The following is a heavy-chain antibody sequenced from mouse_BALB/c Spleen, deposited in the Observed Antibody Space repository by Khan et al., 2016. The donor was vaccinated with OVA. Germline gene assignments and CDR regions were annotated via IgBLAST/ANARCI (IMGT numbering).Heavy chain of an antibody. CDR1: GFSLSRYN. V-gene: IGHV2-6-4*01. CDR2: IWGGGGT. CDR3: ARAYYRYDGYYAMDY. J-gene: IGHJ4*01. D-gene: IGHD2-14*01. Sequence: VQLQESRPGLVAPSQTLSSTCTVSGFSLSRYNIHWVRQPPGKGLEWLGMIWGGGGTDYNSALKSRLSISKDNSKSQVFLKMNSLQTDDTAMYYCARAYYRYDGYYAMDYWGQGTSVTVSS.